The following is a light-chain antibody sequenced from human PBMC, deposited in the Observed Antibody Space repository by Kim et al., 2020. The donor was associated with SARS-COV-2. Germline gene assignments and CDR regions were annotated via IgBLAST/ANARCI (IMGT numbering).Light chain of an antibody. CDR1: QSVLYSSNNKNY. CDR3: QQYYSTPRT. Sequence: GGRATINCKSSQSVLYSSNNKNYLAWYQQKPGQPPKLLIYWASTRESGVPDRFSGSGSGTDFTLTISSLQAEDVAVYYCQQYYSTPRTFGQGTKVDIK. V-gene: IGKV4-1*01. J-gene: IGKJ1*01. CDR2: WAS.